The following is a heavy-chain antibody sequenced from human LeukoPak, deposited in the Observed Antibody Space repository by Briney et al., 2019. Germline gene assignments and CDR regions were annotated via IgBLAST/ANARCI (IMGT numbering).Heavy chain of an antibody. CDR3: ARDKYYDYVWGSQTPLFDY. D-gene: IGHD3-16*01. CDR1: GYTFTSYG. Sequence: ASVKVSCKASGYTFTSYGISWVRQAPGQGLEWMGWISAYNGNTNYAQKLQGRVTMTTDTSTSTAYVELRSLRSDDTAVYYCARDKYYDYVWGSQTPLFDYWGQGTLVTVSS. CDR2: ISAYNGNT. J-gene: IGHJ4*02. V-gene: IGHV1-18*01.